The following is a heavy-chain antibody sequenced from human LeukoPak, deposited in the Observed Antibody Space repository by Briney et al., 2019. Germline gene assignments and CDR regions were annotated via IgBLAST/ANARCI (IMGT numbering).Heavy chain of an antibody. CDR3: ARDLGQWLRYDY. CDR2: ISPNSGGT. CDR1: GYTFTGYY. J-gene: IGHJ4*02. Sequence: ASVKVSCKASGYTFTGYYMHWVRQAPGQGLEWMGWISPNSGGTNFAQKFQGRVTMTRDTSISTAYMELSRLRSDDTAVYYCARDLGQWLRYDYWGQGTLVTVSS. V-gene: IGHV1-2*02. D-gene: IGHD5-12*01.